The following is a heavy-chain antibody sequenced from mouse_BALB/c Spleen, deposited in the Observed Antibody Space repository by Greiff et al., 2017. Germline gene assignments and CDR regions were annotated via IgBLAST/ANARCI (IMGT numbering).Heavy chain of an antibody. V-gene: IGHV1-15*01. D-gene: IGHD2-12*01. CDR2: IHPETGGT. J-gene: IGHJ2*01. CDR3: TRGERRAAYVDY. CDR1: GYPFTDYE. Sequence: VQLPQSGAELVRPGASVTLSCKASGYPFTDYEMHWVKQTPVPGLEWIGAIHPETGGTAYNQKFKGKATLTADKSSSTAYMELRSLTSEDSAVYYCTRGERRAAYVDYWGQGTTLTVSS.